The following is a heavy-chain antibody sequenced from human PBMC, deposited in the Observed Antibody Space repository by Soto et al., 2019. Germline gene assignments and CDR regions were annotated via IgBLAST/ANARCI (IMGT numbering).Heavy chain of an antibody. J-gene: IGHJ4*02. CDR1: GGSVTNSSYY. D-gene: IGHD3-16*01. CDR3: VSQLITVPPRAYFDY. CDR2: VYYRGRS. Sequence: SETLSLTCTVSGGSVTNSSYYWGWIRQSPGKGLEWIGSVYYRGRSYSKSSVKSRVTISVDTSKNRFSLSLNSVTASDTAVYFCVSQLITVPPRAYFDYWGPGALGTVSS. V-gene: IGHV4-39*01.